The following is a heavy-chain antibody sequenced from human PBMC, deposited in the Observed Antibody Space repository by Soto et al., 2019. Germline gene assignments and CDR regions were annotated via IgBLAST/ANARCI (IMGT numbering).Heavy chain of an antibody. V-gene: IGHV1-18*01. Sequence: ASVKVSCKASGYTFTSYGISWVRQAPGQGLEWMGWISAYNGNTNYAQKLQGRVTMTTDTSTSTAYMELRSLRSDDTAVYYCARGHYDFWSGNQYYYYYYGMDVWGQGTTVTVSS. CDR3: ARGHYDFWSGNQYYYYYYGMDV. J-gene: IGHJ6*02. CDR1: GYTFTSYG. D-gene: IGHD3-3*01. CDR2: ISAYNGNT.